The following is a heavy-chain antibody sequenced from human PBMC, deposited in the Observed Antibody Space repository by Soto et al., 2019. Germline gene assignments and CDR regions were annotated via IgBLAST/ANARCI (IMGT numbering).Heavy chain of an antibody. CDR3: ARIDGWYDIDF. V-gene: IGHV4-61*01. D-gene: IGHD6-19*01. CDR1: GGSVSSGSFH. CDR2: IFYNGTA. J-gene: IGHJ4*02. Sequence: PSETLSLTCSVSGGSVSSGSFHWSWIRQPPGKGLQFIGSIFYNGTANYSPSLKNRVSISIDTSQSQFFLQLISVAAADTAVYYCARIDGWYDIDFWGQGSLVTVSS.